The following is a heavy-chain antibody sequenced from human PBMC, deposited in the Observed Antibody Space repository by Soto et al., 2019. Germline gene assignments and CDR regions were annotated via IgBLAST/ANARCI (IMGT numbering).Heavy chain of an antibody. Sequence: QVQLQESGPGLVKPSQTLSLTCTVSGGSISSGGYYWSWIRQHPGKGLEWIGYIYYSGSTYYNPSLQGRVTMSVVTAKTQCSLKLSSVTAADTAVYYCARGGIVVVVAARDAFDIWGQGTMVTVSS. CDR1: GGSISSGGYY. V-gene: IGHV4-31*03. J-gene: IGHJ3*02. D-gene: IGHD2-15*01. CDR3: ARGGIVVVVAARDAFDI. CDR2: IYYSGST.